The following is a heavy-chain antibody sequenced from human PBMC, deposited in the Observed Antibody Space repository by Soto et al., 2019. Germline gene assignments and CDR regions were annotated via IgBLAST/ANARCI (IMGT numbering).Heavy chain of an antibody. CDR3: AAGRIDCSGGSCRPIFSGGFDP. V-gene: IGHV4-31*03. CDR2: IYYSGST. CDR1: GGSLSSGGYY. D-gene: IGHD2-15*01. J-gene: IGHJ5*02. Sequence: TSETLSLTCTVSGGSLSSGGYYWSWIRQHPGKGLEWIGYIYYSGSTYYNPSLKSRVTISVDTSKNQFSLKLSSVTAADTAVYYCAAGRIDCSGGSCRPIFSGGFDPWGQGTLVTVSS.